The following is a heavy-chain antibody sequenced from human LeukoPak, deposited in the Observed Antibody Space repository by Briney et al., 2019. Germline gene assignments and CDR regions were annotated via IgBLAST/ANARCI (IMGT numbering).Heavy chain of an antibody. CDR1: GGSISSHY. V-gene: IGHV4-59*08. D-gene: IGHD6-13*01. CDR2: IYYSGST. J-gene: IGHJ3*02. Sequence: SETLSLTCTLSGGSISSHYWSWIRQSPGKALQWIEYIYYSGSTNYNPSLKSRVTISVDTSKNQFSLKLSSVTATDTAVYFCAGHSSSWDAFDIWGQGTMVTVSS. CDR3: AGHSSSWDAFDI.